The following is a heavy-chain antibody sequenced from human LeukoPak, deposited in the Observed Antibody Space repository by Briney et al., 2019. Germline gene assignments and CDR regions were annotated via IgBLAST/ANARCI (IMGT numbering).Heavy chain of an antibody. CDR1: GFTFSSYA. D-gene: IGHD3-10*01. CDR2: ISSSSSYI. CDR3: ARFYGSGGGSDP. J-gene: IGHJ5*02. Sequence: GGSLRLSCAASGFTFSSYAMSWVRQAPGKGLEWVSSISSSSSYIYYADSVKGRFTISRDNAKNSLYLQMNSLRAEDTAVYYCARFYGSGGGSDPWGQGTLVTVSS. V-gene: IGHV3-21*01.